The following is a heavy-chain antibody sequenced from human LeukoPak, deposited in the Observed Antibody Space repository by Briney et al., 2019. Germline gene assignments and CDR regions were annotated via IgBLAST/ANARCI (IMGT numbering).Heavy chain of an antibody. CDR1: GGSFSGYY. D-gene: IGHD3-22*01. J-gene: IGHJ4*02. V-gene: IGHV4-34*01. Sequence: SETLSLTCAVYGGSFSGYYWSWIRQPPGKGLEWIGEINHSGSTNYNPSLKSRVTISVDTSKNQFSLKLSSVTAADTAVYYCASAHYYDSSGYPFDYWGQGTLVTVSS. CDR3: ASAHYYDSSGYPFDY. CDR2: INHSGST.